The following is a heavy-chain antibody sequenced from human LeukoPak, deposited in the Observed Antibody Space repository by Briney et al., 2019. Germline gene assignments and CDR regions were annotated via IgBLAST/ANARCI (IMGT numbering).Heavy chain of an antibody. Sequence: SETLSLTCTVSGGPISDFYWSWIRQSPEKGLEWIGNIFYSGNTNYNPSLRSRVTISVDTSKKQFSLRLTSVTAADTAVYYCARLRSGSTPPPPYYYYGLDVWGRGTTVTVSS. CDR1: GGPISDFY. CDR2: IFYSGNT. CDR3: ARLRSGSTPPPPYYYYGLDV. V-gene: IGHV4-59*01. J-gene: IGHJ6*02. D-gene: IGHD1-26*01.